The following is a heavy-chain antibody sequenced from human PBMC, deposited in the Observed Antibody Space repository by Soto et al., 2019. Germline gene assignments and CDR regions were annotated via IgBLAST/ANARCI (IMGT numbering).Heavy chain of an antibody. Sequence: ASVKVSCKASGYTFTSYGISWVRQAPGQGLEWMGWISAYNGNTNYAQKLQGRVTMTTDTSTSTAYMELRSLRSDDTAVYYCASVDSSGWYQYLDFWGQGTLVTGSS. D-gene: IGHD6-19*01. CDR2: ISAYNGNT. CDR1: GYTFTSYG. CDR3: ASVDSSGWYQYLDF. J-gene: IGHJ4*02. V-gene: IGHV1-18*01.